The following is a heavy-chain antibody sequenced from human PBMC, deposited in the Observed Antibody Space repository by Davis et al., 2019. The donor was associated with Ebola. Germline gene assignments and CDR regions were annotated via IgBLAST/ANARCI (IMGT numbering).Heavy chain of an antibody. CDR3: SERGSSV. J-gene: IGHJ4*02. V-gene: IGHV4-59*03. Sequence: PSETLSPTCTVSGVSISRHYWSWIRQPPGKKLEWIGSIYYTGNAYYNSSLSSRATISVDTSKNQFSLKLTSVTAADTAMYYCSERGSSVWGQGTLVTVSS. CDR2: IYYTGNA. D-gene: IGHD3-10*01. CDR1: GVSISRHY.